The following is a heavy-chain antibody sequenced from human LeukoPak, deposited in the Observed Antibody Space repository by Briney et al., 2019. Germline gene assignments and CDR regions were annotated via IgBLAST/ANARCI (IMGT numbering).Heavy chain of an antibody. CDR3: ATEDYYDSSGYYFDY. CDR2: IKQDGSEK. Sequence: GGSLRLSCAASGFTFSSYWMSWVRQAPGKGLDWVANIKQDGSEKYYVDSVKGRFTISRNNAKNSLYLQMNSLRAEDTAVYYCATEDYYDSSGYYFDYWGQGTLVTVSS. J-gene: IGHJ4*02. CDR1: GFTFSSYW. V-gene: IGHV3-7*01. D-gene: IGHD3-22*01.